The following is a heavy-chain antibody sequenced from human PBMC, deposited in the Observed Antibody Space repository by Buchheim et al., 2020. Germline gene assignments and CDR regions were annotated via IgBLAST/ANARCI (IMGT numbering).Heavy chain of an antibody. D-gene: IGHD3-22*01. V-gene: IGHV3-30-3*01. CDR1: GFTFSSYA. CDR2: ISYDGSNK. CDR3: AKVYYDSSDFDY. J-gene: IGHJ4*02. Sequence: QVQLVESGGGVVQPGRSLRLSCAASGFTFSSYAMHWVRQAPGKGLEWVAVISYDGSNKYYADSVKGRFTISRDNSKNTLYLQMNSLRAEDTAVYYCAKVYYDSSDFDYWGQGTL.